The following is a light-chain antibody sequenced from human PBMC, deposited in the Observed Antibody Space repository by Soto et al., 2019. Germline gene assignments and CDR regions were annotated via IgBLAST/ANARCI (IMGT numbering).Light chain of an antibody. CDR1: SSDVGGYNY. CDR2: DVS. J-gene: IGLJ1*01. Sequence: QSALTQPASVSGSPGQSITISCTGTSSDVGGYNYVSWYQHHPGKAPKRMIHDVSNRPSGVSNRFSGSKSGNTASLTISGLQAEDEADYYCSSYIPNNSTYVFGTRTKVTVL. CDR3: SSYIPNNSTYV. V-gene: IGLV2-14*03.